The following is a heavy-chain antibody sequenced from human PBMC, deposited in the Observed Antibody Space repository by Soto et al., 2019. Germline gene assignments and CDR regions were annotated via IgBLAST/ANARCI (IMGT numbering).Heavy chain of an antibody. D-gene: IGHD3-22*01. CDR1: GFTFSSYA. CDR2: ISGSGGST. J-gene: IGHJ4*02. Sequence: GGSLRLSCAASGFTFSSYAMSWVRQSPGKGLEWVSAISGSGGSTYYADSVKGRFTISRDNSKNTLYLQMNSLRAEDTAVYYCAKEPLRALYYDSSGYYDYWGQGTRVTVSS. CDR3: AKEPLRALYYDSSGYYDY. V-gene: IGHV3-23*01.